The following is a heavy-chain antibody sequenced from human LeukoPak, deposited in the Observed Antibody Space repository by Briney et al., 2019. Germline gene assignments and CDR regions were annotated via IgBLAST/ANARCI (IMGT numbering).Heavy chain of an antibody. V-gene: IGHV4-38-2*02. CDR1: GYSINSGFY. Sequence: KPSETLSLTCTVSGYSINSGFYWGWIRQPPGKGLEWIGSIYHSGSTYYNPSLKSRVTISVDTSKNQFSLKLSSVTAADTAVYYCARYCTNGVCPIDRAFDIWGQGTMVTVSS. J-gene: IGHJ3*02. D-gene: IGHD2-8*01. CDR3: ARYCTNGVCPIDRAFDI. CDR2: IYHSGST.